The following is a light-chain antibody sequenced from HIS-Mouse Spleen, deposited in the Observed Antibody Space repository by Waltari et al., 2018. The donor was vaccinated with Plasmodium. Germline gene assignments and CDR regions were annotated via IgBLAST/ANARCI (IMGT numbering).Light chain of an antibody. J-gene: IGLJ2*01. V-gene: IGLV2-11*01. CDR1: SSDVGGYNY. Sequence: QSALTQPRSVSGSPGQSVTISCTGTSSDVGGYNYVPWYQQHPGKAPKLMIYDVSKRPSGFPARFSGSKSGNTASLTISGLQAEDEADYYCCSYAGSYTLVFGGGTKLTVL. CDR2: DVS. CDR3: CSYAGSYTLV.